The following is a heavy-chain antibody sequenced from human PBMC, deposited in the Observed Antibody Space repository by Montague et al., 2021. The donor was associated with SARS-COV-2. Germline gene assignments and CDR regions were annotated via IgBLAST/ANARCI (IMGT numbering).Heavy chain of an antibody. J-gene: IGHJ4*02. CDR1: VASSVGGDCH. Sequence: TLSLTCAVDVASSVGGDCHRRGMRQSAVKSLEGIGRSYTSGGTKYNPSLNSRVTILVDTSKNQFSLNLRSVTAADTAVYYCARVGGGTTRYFDNWGQGTLVTVSS. CDR3: ARVGGGTTRYFDN. V-gene: IGHV4-61*02. D-gene: IGHD1-1*01. CDR2: SYTSGGT.